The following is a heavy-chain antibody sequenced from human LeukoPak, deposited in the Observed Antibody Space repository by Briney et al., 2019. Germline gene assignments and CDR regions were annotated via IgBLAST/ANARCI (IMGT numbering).Heavy chain of an antibody. CDR2: ISAYNGDT. D-gene: IGHD6-19*01. CDR3: ARARFLSVAGHFDY. J-gene: IGHJ4*02. Sequence: ASVKVSCKASGYTFTSYGISWVRQAPGQGLEWMGWISAYNGDTNYAQKLQGRVAMTTDTSTSTAYMELRSLRSDDTAVYYCARARFLSVAGHFDYWGQGTLVTVSS. V-gene: IGHV1-18*01. CDR1: GYTFTSYG.